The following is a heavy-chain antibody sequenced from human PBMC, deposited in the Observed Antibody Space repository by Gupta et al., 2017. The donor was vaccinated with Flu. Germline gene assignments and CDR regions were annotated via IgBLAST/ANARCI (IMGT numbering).Heavy chain of an antibody. CDR1: GGSMSPYY. J-gene: IGHJ4*02. Sequence: GGSMSPYYWSWIRQPPGKGLEWIAYSHDSGSLNYSPSLMSRLMISVDTSKKQFSLTVNSVTAADTAVYYCARFGHCGDHNCAGFDDWGQGMLVTVSS. CDR2: SHDSGSL. D-gene: IGHD1-20*01. CDR3: ARFGHCGDHNCAGFDD. V-gene: IGHV4-59*01.